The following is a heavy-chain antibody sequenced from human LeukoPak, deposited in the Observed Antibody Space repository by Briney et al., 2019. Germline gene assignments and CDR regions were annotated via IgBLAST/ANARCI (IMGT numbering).Heavy chain of an antibody. V-gene: IGHV1-24*01. CDR3: ITPLGYCSSASCRHGMDV. CDR1: GYSLTDLS. Sequence: ASVKVSCKVSGYSLTDLSMHWVRQAPGNGLEWMGGYDPEHEETIYAQKFQGRVTMTEDTSSDTAYMELSSLRSEDTAVYYCITPLGYCSSASCRHGMDVWGQGTTVIVS. CDR2: YDPEHEET. J-gene: IGHJ6*02. D-gene: IGHD2-2*01.